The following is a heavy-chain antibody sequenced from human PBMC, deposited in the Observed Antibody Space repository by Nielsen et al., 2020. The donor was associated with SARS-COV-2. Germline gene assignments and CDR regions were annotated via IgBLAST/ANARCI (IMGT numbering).Heavy chain of an antibody. CDR2: IYYSGIT. Sequence: SETLSLTCTVSGDSMRSSDYYWALIRQPPGKGLEWIGSIYYSGITYYNSSLKRRVSMSVDTPNNQFSLRLSSVTAADTAVYYCARLNRRILEPLALASLRFDFWGQGALVTVSS. D-gene: IGHD3-3*02. CDR1: GDSMRSSDYY. V-gene: IGHV4-39*01. CDR3: ARLNRRILEPLALASLRFDF. J-gene: IGHJ4*02.